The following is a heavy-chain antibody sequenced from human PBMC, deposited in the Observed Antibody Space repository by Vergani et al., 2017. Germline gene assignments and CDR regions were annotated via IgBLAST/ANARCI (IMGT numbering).Heavy chain of an antibody. CDR1: GFTFSNAW. D-gene: IGHD4-23*01. CDR3: ANLPRYGGNLHDAFDI. V-gene: IGHV3-15*01. CDR2: IKSKTDGGTT. Sequence: EVQLVESGGGLVKPGGSLRLSCAASGFTFSNAWMSWVRQAPGKGLEWVGRIKSKTDGGTTDYAAPVKGRFTISRDDSKNTLYLQMNSLRAEDTAVYYCANLPRYGGNLHDAFDIWGQGTMVTVSS. J-gene: IGHJ3*02.